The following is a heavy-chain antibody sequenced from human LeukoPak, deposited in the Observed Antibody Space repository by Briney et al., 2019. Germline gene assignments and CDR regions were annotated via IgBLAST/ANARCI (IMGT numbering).Heavy chain of an antibody. V-gene: IGHV3-30-3*01. J-gene: IGHJ4*02. CDR1: GFTFSSYA. CDR3: ASLNIAVAGTFDY. CDR2: ISYDGSNK. D-gene: IGHD6-19*01. Sequence: GRSLRLSCAASGFTFSSYAMHWVRQAPGKGLEWVAVISYDGSNKYYADSVKGRFTISRDNSKNTLYLQMNSLRAEDTAAYYCASLNIAVAGTFDYWGQGTLVTVSS.